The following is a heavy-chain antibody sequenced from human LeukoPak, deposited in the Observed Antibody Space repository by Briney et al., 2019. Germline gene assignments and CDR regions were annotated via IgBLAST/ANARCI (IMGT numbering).Heavy chain of an antibody. CDR2: IIPIFGTA. CDR1: GGTFSSYA. CDR3: AGGLGGAVAGTGFIY. V-gene: IGHV1-69*13. J-gene: IGHJ1*01. D-gene: IGHD6-19*01. Sequence: SVKVSCKASGGTFSSYAISWVRQAPGQGLEWMGGIIPIFGTANYAQKFQGRVTITADESTSTAYMELSSLRSEDTAVYYCAGGLGGAVAGTGFIYWGGDTLVSVPS.